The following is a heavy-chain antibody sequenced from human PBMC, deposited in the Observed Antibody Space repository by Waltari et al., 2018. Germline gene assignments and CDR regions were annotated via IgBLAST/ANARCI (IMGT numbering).Heavy chain of an antibody. J-gene: IGHJ4*01. Sequence: EVQMVESGGGSVKPGDSLRLSCVASGFGFTAAWLTWVRQAPGKGLGWVGLMKSQNDGATTDFAASVRGRFSISRDDSQNMVFLQMNSLRVEDTALYYCTTLDAPWGGWGHGTLVTVSS. CDR2: MKSQNDGATT. D-gene: IGHD7-27*01. CDR1: GFGFTAAW. CDR3: TTLDAPWGG. V-gene: IGHV3-15*01.